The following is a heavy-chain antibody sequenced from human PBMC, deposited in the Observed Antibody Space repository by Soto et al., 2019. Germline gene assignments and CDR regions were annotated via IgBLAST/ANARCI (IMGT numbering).Heavy chain of an antibody. Sequence: ASVKVSCKASGYDFTAYDINWVRQASGQGLEWMGWMNPINGATGTARRFQGRVSMTRNTATGTAYLEFTSLRSDDTADYYCGRGPSPRAPAGGTPYYYAMDVWGQGTTVTVSS. D-gene: IGHD6-13*01. CDR1: GYDFTAYD. V-gene: IGHV1-8*02. CDR3: GRGPSPRAPAGGTPYYYAMDV. CDR2: MNPINGAT. J-gene: IGHJ6*02.